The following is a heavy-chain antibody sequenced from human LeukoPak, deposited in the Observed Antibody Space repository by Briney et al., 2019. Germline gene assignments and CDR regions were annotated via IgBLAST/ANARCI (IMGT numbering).Heavy chain of an antibody. V-gene: IGHV4-38-2*01. CDR1: GYSISSGHY. CDR2: IYHSGST. D-gene: IGHD3-3*01. J-gene: IGHJ5*02. Sequence: SETLCLTCGVSGYSISSGHYWGWIRQSPGKGLEWIGTIYHSGSTYYNPSLKSRVTMSVDTSKNQFSLKLSSVTAADTAVYYCARHRNQYYDFWSGSRWFDPWGQGTLVTVSS. CDR3: ARHRNQYYDFWSGSRWFDP.